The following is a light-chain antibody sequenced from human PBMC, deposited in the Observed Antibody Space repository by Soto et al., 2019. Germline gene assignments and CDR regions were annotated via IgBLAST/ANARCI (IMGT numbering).Light chain of an antibody. CDR2: DAS. J-gene: IGKJ1*01. CDR3: QHYSGSPRT. Sequence: EIQLTQSPSTLSLSAGEGATLSFRASQSISSWLAWYQQKRGQAPRLLIYDASTRTSGIPSRFSGSGSGTDFTLTISRLQPDDFAVYYCQHYSGSPRTFGQGTKVDIK. V-gene: IGKV1-5*01. CDR1: QSISSW.